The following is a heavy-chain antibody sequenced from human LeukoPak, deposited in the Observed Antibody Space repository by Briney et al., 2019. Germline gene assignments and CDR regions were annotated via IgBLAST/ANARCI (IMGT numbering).Heavy chain of an antibody. J-gene: IGHJ5*02. D-gene: IGHD5-24*01. CDR3: AKDSGRDGYWFDP. CDR1: GFTFSSYA. CDR2: VSGSGGST. Sequence: GGSLRLSCAASGFTFSSYAMSWVRQAPGKGLEWVSAVSGSGGSTYYADSVKGRFTISRDNSKNTLYLQMNSLRAEDTAIYYCAKDSGRDGYWFDPWGQGTLVTVSS. V-gene: IGHV3-23*01.